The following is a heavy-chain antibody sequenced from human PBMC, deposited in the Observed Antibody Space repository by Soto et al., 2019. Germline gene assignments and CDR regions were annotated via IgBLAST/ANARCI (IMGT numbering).Heavy chain of an antibody. J-gene: IGHJ4*02. D-gene: IGHD2-15*01. V-gene: IGHV1-69*01. Sequence: QVQLVQSGAEVKKPGSSVKVSCKASGGTFSSYAISWVRQAPGQGLEWMGGIIPIFGTANYAQKFQGRVTITADESTSTAYMELSSLRSEDTAVYYCASGLGYCSGGSCPPMIVVAKRDYWGQGTLVTVSS. CDR2: IIPIFGTA. CDR3: ASGLGYCSGGSCPPMIVVAKRDY. CDR1: GGTFSSYA.